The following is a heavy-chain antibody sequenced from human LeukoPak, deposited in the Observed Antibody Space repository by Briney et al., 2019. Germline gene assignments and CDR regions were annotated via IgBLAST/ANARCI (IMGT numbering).Heavy chain of an antibody. J-gene: IGHJ6*03. CDR2: INHRGST. CDR3: ARGLRGVIYVYYYYMDV. CDR1: GGSFSGYY. Sequence: SETLSLTCAVYGGSFSGYYWSWIRQPPGKGLEWIGEINHRGSTNYNPSLKSRVTISVDRSKNKFSLMLNSVTAADTAVYYCARGLRGVIYVYYYYMDVWGKGTTVTVSS. D-gene: IGHD3-16*02. V-gene: IGHV4-34*01.